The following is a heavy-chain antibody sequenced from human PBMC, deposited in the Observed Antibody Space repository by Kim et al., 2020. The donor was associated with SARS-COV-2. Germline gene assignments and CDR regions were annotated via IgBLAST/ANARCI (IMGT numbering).Heavy chain of an antibody. CDR1: GFTFTTNA. V-gene: IGHV3-23*01. CDR2: ISGSGGST. D-gene: IGHD3-10*01. CDR3: AKDRSDRGFENVFDF. J-gene: IGHJ3*01. Sequence: GGFLRLSCAASGFTFTTNAMTWVRQAPGKGLEWVSGISGSGGSTYYADSVEGRFSISRDNSKNTLYLEMNDLRAEDMAVYHCAKDRSDRGFENVFDFWG.